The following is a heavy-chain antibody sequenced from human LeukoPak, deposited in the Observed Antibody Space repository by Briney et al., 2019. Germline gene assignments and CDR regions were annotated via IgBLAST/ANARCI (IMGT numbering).Heavy chain of an antibody. CDR1: GFTFSNYG. J-gene: IGHJ4*02. Sequence: QPGGSLRLSCAASGFTFSNYGMHWVRQAPGKGLEWVAATSHNEYNKYYADSVNGRFTISRDNSKNTLYLEVNSLRADDTAVYYCARGPGLAMGKGYFDYCGQGTLVTVSS. D-gene: IGHD6-19*01. CDR3: ARGPGLAMGKGYFDY. CDR2: TSHNEYNK. V-gene: IGHV3-30-3*01.